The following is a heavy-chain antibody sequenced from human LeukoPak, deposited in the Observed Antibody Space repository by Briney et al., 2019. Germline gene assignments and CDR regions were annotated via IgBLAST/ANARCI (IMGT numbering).Heavy chain of an antibody. CDR2: IHYSGTT. D-gene: IGHD3-22*01. J-gene: IGHJ4*02. Sequence: SETLSLTCTVSGGSISSSSYFWVWIRQPPGKGPEWIGNIHYSGTTYYNPSLNSRVAISVDTSKNQFFLNLSSVTAADTAIYYCARDGAGSGYSFDYWGLGILVTVSS. CDR1: GGSISSSSYF. CDR3: ARDGAGSGYSFDY. V-gene: IGHV4-39*07.